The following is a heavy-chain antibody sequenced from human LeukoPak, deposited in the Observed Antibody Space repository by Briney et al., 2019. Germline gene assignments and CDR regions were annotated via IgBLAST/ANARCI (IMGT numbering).Heavy chain of an antibody. J-gene: IGHJ4*02. V-gene: IGHV4-59*01. CDR2: FYYTGST. Sequence: SETLSLTCTVSGGSITSYYWSWIRQPPGKGLEWIGHFYYTGSTNYNPSLKSRVTISAETSRNQFSLRLSSVTAADTAVYYCARGPKYYFDYWGQGTLVTVSS. CDR3: ARGPKYYFDY. CDR1: GGSITSYY.